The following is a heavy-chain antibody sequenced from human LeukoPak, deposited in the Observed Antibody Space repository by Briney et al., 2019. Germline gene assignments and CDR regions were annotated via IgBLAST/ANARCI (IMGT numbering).Heavy chain of an antibody. CDR2: MNPNSGNT. J-gene: IGHJ6*02. D-gene: IGHD3-22*01. Sequence: ASVKVSCKASGYTFTSYDINWVRQATGQGLEWMGWMNPNSGNTGYAQKFQGRVTMARNTSINTAYMELSSLRSEDTAVYHCARSYDTTGYIDYYYYGMDVWGQGTTVTVSS. V-gene: IGHV1-8*01. CDR3: ARSYDTTGYIDYYYYGMDV. CDR1: GYTFTSYD.